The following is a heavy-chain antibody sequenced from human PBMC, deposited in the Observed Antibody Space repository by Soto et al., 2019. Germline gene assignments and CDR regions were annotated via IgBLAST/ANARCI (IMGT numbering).Heavy chain of an antibody. Sequence: GSLRLSCAASGSIFTGYGMHWVRQAPGKGLEWVAVIWFDGSNKYYADSVKGRFTISRDNSKNMLYLQMNSLRVEDTAVYYCARDGIGGTTFRGYLDYWGQGTLVTVSSGKESPASVKVSCKASGGTFSSYTISGLNWNDANYNWFDPWGQGTLVTVSS. CDR3: ARDGIGGTTFRGYLDYWGQGTLVTVSSGKESPASVKVSCKASGGTFSSYTISGLNWNDANYNWFDP. J-gene: IGHJ5*02. D-gene: IGHD1-1*01. CDR2: IWFDGSNK. V-gene: IGHV3-33*01. CDR1: GSIFTGYG.